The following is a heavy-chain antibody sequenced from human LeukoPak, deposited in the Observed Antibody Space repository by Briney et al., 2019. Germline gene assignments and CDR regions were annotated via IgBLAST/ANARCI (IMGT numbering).Heavy chain of an antibody. D-gene: IGHD3-10*01. Sequence: GASLQISCKGSGYTFTNYWIGWVRQMPGKGLEWMGVVYPGDSDSDTKYSPSFQGQVTISADKSISTAYLQWSSLKASDTAIYYCARRDYYGSGSYWGAFDYWGQGTLVTVSS. V-gene: IGHV5-51*01. CDR3: ARRDYYGSGSYWGAFDY. CDR1: GYTFTNYW. CDR2: VYPGDSDSDT. J-gene: IGHJ4*02.